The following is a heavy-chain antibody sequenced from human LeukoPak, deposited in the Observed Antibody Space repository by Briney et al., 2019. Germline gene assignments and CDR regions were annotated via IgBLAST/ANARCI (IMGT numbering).Heavy chain of an antibody. CDR2: ISTSGNRI. CDR3: ARLYCGGGGRCDSYFEY. CDR1: GFSFKNVE. Sequence: GGSLRLSCLASGFSFKNVEMNWVRQATGKGLEWISYISTSGNRIYYADSVKGRFTISRDNAENSLYLQMNSLRAEDTAVYYCARLYCGGGGRCDSYFEYWSQGNLDTASS. J-gene: IGHJ4*02. D-gene: IGHD2-21*01. V-gene: IGHV3-48*03.